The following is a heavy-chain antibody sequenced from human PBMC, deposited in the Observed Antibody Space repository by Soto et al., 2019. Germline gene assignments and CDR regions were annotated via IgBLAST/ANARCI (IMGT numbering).Heavy chain of an antibody. CDR3: ARIFGGVTQDAFDI. J-gene: IGHJ3*02. V-gene: IGHV3-33*01. D-gene: IGHD3-16*01. CDR1: GFTFSSYG. CDR2: IWYDGSNK. Sequence: GGSLRLSCAASGFTFSSYGMHWVRQAPGKGLEWVAVIWYDGSNKYYADSVKGRFTISRDNSKNTLYLQMNSLRAEDTAVYYCARIFGGVTQDAFDIWGQGTMVTVSS.